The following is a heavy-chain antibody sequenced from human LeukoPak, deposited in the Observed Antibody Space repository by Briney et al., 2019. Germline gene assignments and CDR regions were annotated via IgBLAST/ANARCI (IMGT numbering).Heavy chain of an antibody. V-gene: IGHV3-23*01. CDR2: ISGSGGTT. CDR3: SKGVNTATTAGAY. Sequence: GGSLTLSCAASGFTFGNYAINWVRHAPGKGLELVSAISGSGGTTYHADSVKGRFTISRDNSKNTLYLQMTSLSAGDTALYYCSKGVNTATTAGAYWGQGTLVTVSS. D-gene: IGHD1-14*01. J-gene: IGHJ4*02. CDR1: GFTFGNYA.